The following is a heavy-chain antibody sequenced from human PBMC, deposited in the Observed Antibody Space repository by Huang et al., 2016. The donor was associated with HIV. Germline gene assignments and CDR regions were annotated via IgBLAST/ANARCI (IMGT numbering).Heavy chain of an antibody. CDR2: IYYSGDS. D-gene: IGHD6-19*01. CDR3: ARGQSGPSQWLASLGNYYYYMDV. V-gene: IGHV4-39*01. J-gene: IGHJ6*03. CDR1: GGSISGSRYY. Sequence: QLQLQESGPGPVKPSATLSLTCSVSGGSISGSRYYWGWLRQPPGKGLEWIGSIYYSGDSHYSPSLKSRVTISVDTSKNQFSLKLSSVTAADTAVYYCARGQSGPSQWLASLGNYYYYMDVWGKGTTVTVSS.